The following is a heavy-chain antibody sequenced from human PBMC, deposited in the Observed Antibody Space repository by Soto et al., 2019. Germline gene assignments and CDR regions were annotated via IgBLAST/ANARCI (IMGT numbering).Heavy chain of an antibody. D-gene: IGHD4-17*01. CDR1: GYPFTGYS. CDR3: ARLSGSYGDYAWSLKY. Sequence: QVQLVQSGAEVKKPGASVKVSCKASGYPFTGYSVGWVRQAPGQGLEWMGWISAYSGDTYYAQRFQDRLSMTTDASTSTAYMELRSLRSDETAVYYCARLSGSYGDYAWSLKYWGQGTRVTVSS. J-gene: IGHJ4*02. V-gene: IGHV1-18*01. CDR2: ISAYSGDT.